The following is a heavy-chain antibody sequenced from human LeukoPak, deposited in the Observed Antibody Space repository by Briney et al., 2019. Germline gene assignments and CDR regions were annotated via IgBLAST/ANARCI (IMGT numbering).Heavy chain of an antibody. CDR2: IFHSGST. CDR3: ARGGFDIVVVPAANGDNWFDP. CDR1: GFTFSSYG. D-gene: IGHD2-2*01. V-gene: IGHV4-4*02. J-gene: IGHJ5*02. Sequence: GSLRLSCAASGFTFSSYGMHWVRQPPGKGLEWIGKIFHSGSTNYNPSLKSRVTISVDKSKNQFSLKLSSVTAADTAVYYCARGGFDIVVVPAANGDNWFDPWGQGTLVTVSS.